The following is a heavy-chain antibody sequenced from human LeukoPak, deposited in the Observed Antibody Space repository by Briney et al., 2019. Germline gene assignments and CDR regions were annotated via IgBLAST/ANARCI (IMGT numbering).Heavy chain of an antibody. CDR1: GGSISSYY. CDR3: ARGIHYDILTGYPDY. V-gene: IGHV4-4*07. CDR2: IYTSGST. J-gene: IGHJ4*02. Sequence: SETLSLTCTVSGGSISSYYWSWIRQPAGKGLEWIGRIYTSGSTNYNPSLKSRITISVDTSKNQFSLKLSSVTAADTAVYYCARGIHYDILTGYPDYWGQGTLVTVSS. D-gene: IGHD3-9*01.